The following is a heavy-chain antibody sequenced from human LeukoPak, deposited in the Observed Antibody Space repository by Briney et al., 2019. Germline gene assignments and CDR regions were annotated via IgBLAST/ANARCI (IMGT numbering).Heavy chain of an antibody. D-gene: IGHD3-3*01. CDR3: ARGTYYDFWSGYYTGINWFDP. J-gene: IGHJ5*02. CDR1: GGSISSSSYY. CDR2: IYYSGST. Sequence: SETLSLTCTVYGGSISSSSYYWGWIRQPPGKGLEWIGSIYYSGSTYYNPSLKSRVTISVDTSKNQFSLKLSSVTAADTAVYYCARGTYYDFWSGYYTGINWFDPWGQGTLVTVSS. V-gene: IGHV4-39*01.